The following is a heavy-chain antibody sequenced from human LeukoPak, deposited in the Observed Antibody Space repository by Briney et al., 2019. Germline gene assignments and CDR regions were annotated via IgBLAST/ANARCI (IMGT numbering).Heavy chain of an antibody. V-gene: IGHV1-69*01. CDR1: GGTFSSYA. D-gene: IGHD4-23*01. J-gene: IGHJ4*02. CDR3: AGEPRDYGGHSIKVGFDY. Sequence: ASVKVSCKASGGTFSSYAISWVRQAPGQGLEWMGGIIPIFGTTNYAQKFQDRVTINADESTSTAYMELSSLRSEDTAVYYCAGEPRDYGGHSIKVGFDYWGQGTLVTVSS. CDR2: IIPIFGTT.